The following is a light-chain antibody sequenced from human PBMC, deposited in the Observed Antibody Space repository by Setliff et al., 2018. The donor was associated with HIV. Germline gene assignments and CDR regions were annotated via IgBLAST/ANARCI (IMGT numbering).Light chain of an antibody. CDR2: EVR. Sequence: QSVLTQPASVSGSPGQSITISCTGTSSDVGGYNYVSWYQQHPGKAPKLIIYEVRNRPSGVSNRFSGSKSGNTASLTISGLQAEDGGDYYCSSYAITNTLPFGTGTKGTVL. CDR1: SSDVGGYNY. V-gene: IGLV2-14*01. J-gene: IGLJ1*01. CDR3: SSYAITNTLP.